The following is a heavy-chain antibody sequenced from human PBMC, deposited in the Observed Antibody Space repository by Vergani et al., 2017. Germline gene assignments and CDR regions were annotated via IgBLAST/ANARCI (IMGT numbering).Heavy chain of an antibody. CDR1: GFTFSSYE. Sequence: EVQLVESGGGLVQPGGSLRLSCAASGFTFSSYEMNWVRQAPGKGLEWVSYISSCGSTIYYADSVKGRFTISRDNAKNSLYLQMNSLRAEDTAVYYCAREVDYSALNLRWYHYYYGMDVWGQGTTVTVSS. D-gene: IGHD4-23*01. V-gene: IGHV3-48*03. J-gene: IGHJ6*02. CDR3: AREVDYSALNLRWYHYYYGMDV. CDR2: ISSCGSTI.